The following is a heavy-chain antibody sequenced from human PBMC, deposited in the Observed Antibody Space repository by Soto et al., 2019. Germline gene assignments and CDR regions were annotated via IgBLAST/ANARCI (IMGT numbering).Heavy chain of an antibody. CDR3: ARVHSSSYHYFDY. CDR1: GFTFSSYS. Sequence: GGSLRLSCAASGFTFSSYSMNWVRQAPGKGLEWVSSISSSSSYIYYADSVKGRFTISRDNAKNSLYLQMNSLRAEDMAVYYCARVHSSSYHYFDYWGQGTLVTVSS. J-gene: IGHJ4*02. D-gene: IGHD6-13*01. V-gene: IGHV3-21*01. CDR2: ISSSSSYI.